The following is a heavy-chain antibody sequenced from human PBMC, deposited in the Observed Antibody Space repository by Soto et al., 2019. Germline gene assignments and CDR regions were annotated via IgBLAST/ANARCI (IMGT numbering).Heavy chain of an antibody. V-gene: IGHV1-69*13. CDR3: ARSGSYRNWFDP. D-gene: IGHD1-26*01. CDR1: GVTFSSYA. Sequence: GASVKVSCKASGVTFSSYAISWVRQAPGQGLEWMGGIIPIFGTANYAQKFQGRVTITADESTSTAYMELSSLRSEDTAVYYCARSGSYRNWFDPWGQGTLVTVSS. J-gene: IGHJ5*02. CDR2: IIPIFGTA.